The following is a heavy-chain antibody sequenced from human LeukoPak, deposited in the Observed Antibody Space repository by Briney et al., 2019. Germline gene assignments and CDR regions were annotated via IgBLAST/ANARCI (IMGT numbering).Heavy chain of an antibody. CDR2: IKQDGSEK. CDR1: GGSFSGYY. D-gene: IGHD1-26*01. Sequence: ETLSLTCAVYGGSFSGYYWSWVRQAPGKGLEWVANIKQDGSEKYYVDSVKGRFTISRDNAKNSLYLQMNSLRAEDTAVYYCARDKIVGATHFDYRGQGTLVTVSS. CDR3: ARDKIVGATHFDY. V-gene: IGHV3-7*01. J-gene: IGHJ4*02.